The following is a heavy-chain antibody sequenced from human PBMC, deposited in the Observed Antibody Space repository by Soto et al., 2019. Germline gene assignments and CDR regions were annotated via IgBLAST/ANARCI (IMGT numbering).Heavy chain of an antibody. V-gene: IGHV4-34*01. J-gene: IGHJ4*02. CDR3: ARFIAGAGLDY. CDR2: INHSGST. Sequence: QVQLQQWGAGLLKPSETLSLTCAVYGGSFSGYYWSWIRQPPGKGLEWIGEINHSGSTNYNPSLKSRVTISVDTPKNQLSLKLSSVTAADTAVYYCARFIAGAGLDYWGQGTLVTVSS. CDR1: GGSFSGYY. D-gene: IGHD6-19*01.